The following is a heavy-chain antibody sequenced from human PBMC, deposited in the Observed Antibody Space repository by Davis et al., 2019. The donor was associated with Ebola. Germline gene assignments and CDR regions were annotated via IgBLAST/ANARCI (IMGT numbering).Heavy chain of an antibody. CDR3: ARGLYGDSVGFDY. CDR2: VNIDGSST. V-gene: IGHV3-74*01. Sequence: GSLRLSCAASGFTFSSYSMNWVRQAPGKGLVWVSRVNIDGSSTNYADSVKGRFTISRDNARNTLYLQLNSLRAEDTAVYFCARGLYGDSVGFDYWGQGTLVTVSS. CDR1: GFTFSSYS. J-gene: IGHJ4*02. D-gene: IGHD4-17*01.